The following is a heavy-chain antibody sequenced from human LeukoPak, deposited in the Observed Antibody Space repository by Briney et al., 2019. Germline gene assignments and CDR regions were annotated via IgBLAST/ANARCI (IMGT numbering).Heavy chain of an antibody. Sequence: GGSLRLSCAASGFTFSSYAMSWVRQAPGKGLEWVSGISWNSGSIGCADSVKGRFTISRDNAKNSLYLQMNSLRAEDTALYYCAKGQVPAASNWFDPWGQGTLVTVSS. V-gene: IGHV3-9*01. D-gene: IGHD2-2*01. CDR2: ISWNSGSI. J-gene: IGHJ5*02. CDR1: GFTFSSYA. CDR3: AKGQVPAASNWFDP.